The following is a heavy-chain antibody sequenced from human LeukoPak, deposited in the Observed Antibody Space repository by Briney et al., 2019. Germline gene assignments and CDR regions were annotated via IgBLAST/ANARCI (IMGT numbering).Heavy chain of an antibody. CDR1: GSTFSSYW. J-gene: IGHJ4*02. CDR3: ASHYGALYYFDY. Sequence: GGSLRLSCAASGSTFSSYWMSWVRQAPGKGLEWVANIKQDGSEKYYVDSVKGRFTISRDNAKNSLYLQMNSLRAEDTAVYYCASHYGALYYFDYWGQGTLVTVSS. D-gene: IGHD4-17*01. V-gene: IGHV3-7*01. CDR2: IKQDGSEK.